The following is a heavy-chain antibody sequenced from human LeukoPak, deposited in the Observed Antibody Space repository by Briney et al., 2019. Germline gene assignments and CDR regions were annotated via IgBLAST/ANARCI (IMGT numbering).Heavy chain of an antibody. CDR1: GYTFTGHY. J-gene: IGHJ6*02. CDR2: INPNSGGT. V-gene: IGHV1-2*02. Sequence: ASVKVSCKASGYTFTGHYMHWVRQAPGQGLEWMGWINPNSGGTNYAQKFQGRVTMTRDTSISTAYMELSRLRSDDTAVYYCARFTYYYYYGMDVWGQGTTVTVSS. CDR3: ARFTYYYYYGMDV. D-gene: IGHD3-16*01.